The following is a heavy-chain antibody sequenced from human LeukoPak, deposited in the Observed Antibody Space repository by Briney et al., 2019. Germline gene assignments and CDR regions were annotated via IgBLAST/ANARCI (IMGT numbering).Heavy chain of an antibody. V-gene: IGHV1-46*01. Sequence: WASVKVSCKASGYTFTSYYMHWVRQAPGQGLEWMGIINPSGGSTSYAQKFQGRVTMTRDTSASTVYMELSSLRSEDTAVYYCARDILPSYSGYDRTLPDYWGQGTLVTVSS. J-gene: IGHJ4*02. CDR2: INPSGGST. D-gene: IGHD5-12*01. CDR1: GYTFTSYY. CDR3: ARDILPSYSGYDRTLPDY.